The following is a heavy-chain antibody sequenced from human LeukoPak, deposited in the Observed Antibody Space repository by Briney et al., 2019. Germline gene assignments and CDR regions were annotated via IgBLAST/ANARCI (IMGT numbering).Heavy chain of an antibody. CDR2: VSGDGSIT. J-gene: IGHJ4*02. Sequence: GGSLRLSCTASGFTFSNYWMHWVRQAPGKGLVWVSRVSGDGSITDYADSVKGRFTISRDNAKNSLYLQMNSLRAEDTAVYYCARERGYSYGYSDYWGQGTLVTVSS. D-gene: IGHD5-18*01. CDR1: GFTFSNYW. V-gene: IGHV3-74*01. CDR3: ARERGYSYGYSDY.